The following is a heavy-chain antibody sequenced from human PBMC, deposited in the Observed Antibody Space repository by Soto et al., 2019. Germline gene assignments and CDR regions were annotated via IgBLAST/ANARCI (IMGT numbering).Heavy chain of an antibody. CDR2: IYYSGST. V-gene: IGHV4-31*03. J-gene: IGHJ5*02. CDR1: GGSISRGGYY. Sequence: SETLSLTCTVSGGSISRGGYYWILIRQHPGKGLEWIGYIYYSGSTYYNPSLKSRVTISVDTSKNQFSLKLTSVTAADTAVYYCARSVFPWGQGTLVTVSS. CDR3: ARSVFP.